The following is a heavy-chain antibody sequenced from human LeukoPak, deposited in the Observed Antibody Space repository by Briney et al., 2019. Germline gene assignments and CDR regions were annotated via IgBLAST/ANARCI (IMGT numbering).Heavy chain of an antibody. D-gene: IGHD3-10*01. CDR3: ASRDRGVDLYYFDY. Sequence: ASVEVSCKASGYTFTSYGISWVRQAPGQGLEWMGGIIPIFGTANYAQKFQGRVTITADESTSTAYMELSSLRSEDTAVYYCASRDRGVDLYYFDYWGQGTLVTVSS. V-gene: IGHV1-69*13. CDR1: GYTFTSYG. CDR2: IIPIFGTA. J-gene: IGHJ4*02.